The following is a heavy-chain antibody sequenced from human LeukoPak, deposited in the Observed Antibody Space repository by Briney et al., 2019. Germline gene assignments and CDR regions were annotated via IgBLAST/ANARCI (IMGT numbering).Heavy chain of an antibody. V-gene: IGHV4-39*01. J-gene: IGHJ4*02. CDR1: GGSISSSRYY. CDR2: IYYSGST. CDR3: ASYYVNSGSGRIGYFDY. D-gene: IGHD3-22*01. Sequence: PSETLSLTCTVSGGSISSSRYYWGWIRQPPGKGLEWIGSIYYSGSTSYNPSLRSRVTISVDTSKNQFSLKLSSVTAADTAVYYCASYYVNSGSGRIGYFDYWGQGTLVTVSS.